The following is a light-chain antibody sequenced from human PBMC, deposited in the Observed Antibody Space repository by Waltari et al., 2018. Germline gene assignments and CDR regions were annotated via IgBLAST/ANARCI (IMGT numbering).Light chain of an antibody. CDR2: EVT. V-gene: IGLV2-23*02. J-gene: IGLJ2*01. Sequence: QSALTQSASVSGSPGQPITISCTGTSSDVGSYNLVSWYQQHPGKAPKLMIYEVTKLPSGVSIRFSGSKSGNTASLTISGLQAENEADYYCSSYTTSSSVVFGGGSKLTVL. CDR1: SSDVGSYNL. CDR3: SSYTTSSSVV.